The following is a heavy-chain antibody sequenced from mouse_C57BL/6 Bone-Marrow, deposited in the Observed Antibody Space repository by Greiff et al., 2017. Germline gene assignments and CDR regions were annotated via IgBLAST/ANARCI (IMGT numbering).Heavy chain of an antibody. CDR1: GYTFTDYY. J-gene: IGHJ4*01. V-gene: IGHV1-26*01. CDR3: ARNYGSSYSAMDY. Sequence: VQLQQSGPELVKPGASVKISCKASGYTFTDYYMNWVKQSHGKSLEWIGDINPNNGGTSYNQKFKGKATLTVDKSSSTAYMGLRSLTSEDSAVYYCARNYGSSYSAMDYWGQGTSVTVSS. D-gene: IGHD1-1*01. CDR2: INPNNGGT.